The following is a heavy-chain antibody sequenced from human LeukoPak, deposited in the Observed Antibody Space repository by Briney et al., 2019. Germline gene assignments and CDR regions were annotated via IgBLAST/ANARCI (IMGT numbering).Heavy chain of an antibody. CDR2: INPNSGGT. CDR1: GYTFTGYN. J-gene: IGHJ6*03. Sequence: ASVKVSCKASGYTFTGYNMHWVRQAPGQGLEWMGWINPNSGGTNYAQKFQGRVTMTRDTSISTAYMELSRLRSDDTVVYYCARDTVDGYYYYYMDVWGKETTVTVSS. CDR3: ARDTVDGYYYYYMDV. V-gene: IGHV1-2*02. D-gene: IGHD4-17*01.